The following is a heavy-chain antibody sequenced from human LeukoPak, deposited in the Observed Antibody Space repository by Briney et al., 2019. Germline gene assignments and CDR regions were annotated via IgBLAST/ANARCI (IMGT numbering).Heavy chain of an antibody. CDR2: ISVSASTT. CDR1: GFTFSSYA. CDR3: ARAVGPFDI. Sequence: PGGSLRLSCAASGFTFSSYAMSWVRQAPGKGLEWVSGISVSASTTYYADSVKGRFTISRDNSKNTLDLQMNSLRAEDTAVYYCARAVGPFDIWGQGTIVIVSS. J-gene: IGHJ3*02. V-gene: IGHV3-23*01.